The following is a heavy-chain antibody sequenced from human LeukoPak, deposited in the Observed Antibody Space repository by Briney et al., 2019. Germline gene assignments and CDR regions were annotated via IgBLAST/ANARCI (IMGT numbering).Heavy chain of an antibody. CDR1: GFTFSSYA. J-gene: IGHJ4*02. V-gene: IGHV3-23*01. CDR3: AKDFVRVLDYQPLLAFDY. D-gene: IGHD2-2*01. CDR2: ISGGGGST. Sequence: GGSLRLSCAASGFTFSSYAMSWVRQAPGKGLEWVSAISGGGGSTYYADSVKGRFTISRDNSKNTLYLQMNSLRAEDTAVYYCAKDFVRVLDYQPLLAFDYWGQGTLVTVSS.